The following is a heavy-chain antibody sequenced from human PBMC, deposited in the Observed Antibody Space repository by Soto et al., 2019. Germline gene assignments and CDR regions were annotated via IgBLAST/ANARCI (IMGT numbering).Heavy chain of an antibody. CDR3: ASEDCRNTNCLKGFDY. CDR2: INPKSGGP. Sequence: SVEVSCKTSGYTFTDYYMHWVRQAPGQGFEWVGGINPKSGGPKYVPKFQGRVTVTRDTSTSTAYMELNRLTSDDTAVYYCASEDCRNTNCLKGFDYWGQGTLVTVSS. CDR1: GYTFTDYY. V-gene: IGHV1-2*02. J-gene: IGHJ4*02. D-gene: IGHD2-15*01.